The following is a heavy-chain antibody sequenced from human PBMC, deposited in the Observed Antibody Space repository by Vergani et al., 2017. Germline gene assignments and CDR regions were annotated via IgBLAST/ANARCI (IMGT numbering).Heavy chain of an antibody. J-gene: IGHJ6*02. D-gene: IGHD5-12*01. CDR3: ARDPHSLIVATITVYYYDGMDV. CDR2: TSAYNGNT. Sequence: QVQLVQSGAEVKKPGASVKVSCKASGYTFTSYGISWVRQAPGQGLEWMGWTSAYNGNTNYAQKLQGRVTMTTDTSTSTAYMGLRSLRSDDTAVYSCARDPHSLIVATITVYYYDGMDVWGQGTTVTVSS. V-gene: IGHV1-18*01. CDR1: GYTFTSYG.